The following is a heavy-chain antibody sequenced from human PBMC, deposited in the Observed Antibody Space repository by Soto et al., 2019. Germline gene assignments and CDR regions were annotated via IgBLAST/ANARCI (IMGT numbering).Heavy chain of an antibody. V-gene: IGHV3-30*18. CDR2: ISNDGSKE. CDR3: AKEITVAGAFEY. J-gene: IGHJ4*01. Sequence: LRLSCVASGFTFSSYGIHWVRQAPGKGLEWVAVISNDGSKEYYADSVKGRFTISRDNSKNTLYLQMDSLRPEDTAVYYCAKEITVAGAFEYWGHGTLVTVSS. D-gene: IGHD6-19*01. CDR1: GFTFSSYG.